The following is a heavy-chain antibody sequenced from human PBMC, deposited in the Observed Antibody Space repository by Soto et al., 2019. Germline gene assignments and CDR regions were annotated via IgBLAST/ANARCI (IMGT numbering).Heavy chain of an antibody. CDR2: IYYSGST. J-gene: IGHJ4*02. CDR3: ARDRFPLY. CDR1: GDSISNYY. D-gene: IGHD3-16*01. Sequence: QVQLQESGPGLVKPSETLSLTCTVSGDSISNYYWSWIRQPPGKGLEWIGYIYYSGSTNYNPSLKSRVTISVDTSKNQSSLKLNSVTAADTAVYYCARDRFPLYWGQGTLVTVSS. V-gene: IGHV4-59*01.